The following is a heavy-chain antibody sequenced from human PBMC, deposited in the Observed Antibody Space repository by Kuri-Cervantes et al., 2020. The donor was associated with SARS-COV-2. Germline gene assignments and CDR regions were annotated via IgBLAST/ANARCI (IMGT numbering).Heavy chain of an antibody. CDR3: ARDSGSQLDY. CDR2: IFYSGIT. J-gene: IGHJ4*02. Sequence: SETLSLTCTVSGGSISSHFWSWIRQPPGKGLEWIGYIFYSGITNYNPSLKSRVTISVDTSKKQFSLQLSSVTAADTAVYYCARDSGSQLDYWGQGTLVTVSS. CDR1: GGSISSHF. V-gene: IGHV4-59*11. D-gene: IGHD1-26*01.